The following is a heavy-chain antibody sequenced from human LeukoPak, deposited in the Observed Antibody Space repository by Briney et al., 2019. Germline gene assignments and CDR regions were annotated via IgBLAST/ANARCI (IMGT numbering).Heavy chain of an antibody. CDR1: GFSFSSFY. Sequence: ASVKVSCKTSGFSFSSFYIHWVRQGPGQGLEWMGLISPNGGSTRLAQKFQGRVTMTSDMATSTVYMELSSLRSEDAAVYYCARDWGASNSFDYWGQGSLIIVSS. CDR3: ARDWGASNSFDY. CDR2: ISPNGGST. D-gene: IGHD7-27*01. J-gene: IGHJ4*02. V-gene: IGHV1-46*01.